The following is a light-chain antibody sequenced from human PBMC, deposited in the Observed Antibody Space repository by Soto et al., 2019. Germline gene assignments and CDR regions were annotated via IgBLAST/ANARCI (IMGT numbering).Light chain of an antibody. Sequence: EIVLTQSPGTLSLSPGERATLSCRASQSVSSSYLAWYQQKPGQAPWLLIYGASSRATGIPDRFSGSGSGTDFTLTISRLEPEDFAVYSCQQYGSSPFTIGPGTKVDIK. CDR1: QSVSSSY. CDR3: QQYGSSPFT. V-gene: IGKV3-20*01. J-gene: IGKJ3*01. CDR2: GAS.